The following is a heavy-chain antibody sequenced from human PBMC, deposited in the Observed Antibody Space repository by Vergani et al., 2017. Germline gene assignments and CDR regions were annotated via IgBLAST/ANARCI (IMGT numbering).Heavy chain of an antibody. D-gene: IGHD5-24*01. CDR3: ARGRRDGYNWSYWYFDL. V-gene: IGHV3-74*01. Sequence: EVQLVESGGGLVQPGGSLRLSCAASGFTFSSYWMHWARQAPGKGLVWVSRINSDVSSTSYADSVKGRFTISRDNAKNTLYLQMNSLRAEDTAVYYCARGRRDGYNWSYWYFDLWGRGTVVTVSS. CDR2: INSDVSST. CDR1: GFTFSSYW. J-gene: IGHJ2*01.